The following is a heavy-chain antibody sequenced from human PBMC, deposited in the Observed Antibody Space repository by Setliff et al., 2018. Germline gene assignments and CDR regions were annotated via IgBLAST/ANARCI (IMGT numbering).Heavy chain of an antibody. CDR1: GYTLINYG. J-gene: IGHJ4*02. CDR2: IGAYTGNT. CDR3: ERLVRYCTTTSRQRTSGDDF. Sequence: ASVKVSCKASGYTLINYGISWVRQAPGQGLEWMGWIGAYTGNTNYAQKFQGRVTMTTDTSTSTAYMELRSLRSDDTAVYYCERLVRYCTTTSRQRTSGDDFWGQGTLVTVSS. V-gene: IGHV1-18*01. D-gene: IGHD2-2*01.